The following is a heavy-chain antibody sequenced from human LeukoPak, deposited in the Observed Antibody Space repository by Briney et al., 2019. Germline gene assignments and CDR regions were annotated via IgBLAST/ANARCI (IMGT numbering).Heavy chain of an antibody. V-gene: IGHV3-23*01. CDR2: ISISGDT. CDR3: AKELRPNDN. Sequence: GGSLRLSCAASGLTLSRCAMSWVRQAPAKGLEWVSSISISGDTYYADSVKGRFPLSRDNSMDTLYLQMNSLRVEDTAVYYCAKELRPNDNWGQGTMVTVSS. CDR1: GLTLSRCA. D-gene: IGHD2-15*01. J-gene: IGHJ3*02.